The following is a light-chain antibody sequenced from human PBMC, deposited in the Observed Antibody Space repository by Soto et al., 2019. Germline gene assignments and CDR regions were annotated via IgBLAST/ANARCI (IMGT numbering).Light chain of an antibody. CDR1: SSNIGAGYD. V-gene: IGLV1-40*01. CDR2: GNS. Sequence: QSALTQPPSVSGAPGQRVTISCTGSSSNIGAGYDVHWYQQLPGTAPKLLIYGNSNRPSGVPDRFSGSKSGTSASLAITGLQAEDEADYYCQSYDSSLSGLDVVFGGGTQLTVL. J-gene: IGLJ2*01. CDR3: QSYDSSLSGLDVV.